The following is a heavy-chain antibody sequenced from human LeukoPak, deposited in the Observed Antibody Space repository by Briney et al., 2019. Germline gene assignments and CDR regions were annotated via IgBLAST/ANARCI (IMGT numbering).Heavy chain of an antibody. CDR3: AREKYGGSNDY. J-gene: IGHJ4*02. Sequence: SETLSLTCAVSGGSISYHYWSWIRQPPGQGLEWISNAYYSGSTKYNPSLKSRVTISVDTSKNELSLRLSSVTAADTAMYYCAREKYGGSNDYWGQGILVTVSS. CDR2: AYYSGST. CDR1: GGSISYHY. V-gene: IGHV4-59*11. D-gene: IGHD1-26*01.